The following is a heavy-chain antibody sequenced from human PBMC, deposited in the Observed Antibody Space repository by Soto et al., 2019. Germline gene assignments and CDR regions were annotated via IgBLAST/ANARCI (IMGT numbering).Heavy chain of an antibody. CDR3: ARWGGLSCSGAVCFKKPFDY. CDR2: IIPISGTT. CDR1: GGTFNNYA. D-gene: IGHD2-8*02. Sequence: SVKVSCKPSGGTFNNYAINWVRQAPGQGLEWMGAIIPISGTTKYAQKFQGRVTITADKSTSTVYMDLSSLRSEDTAVYYCARWGGLSCSGAVCFKKPFDYWGQGTLVTVSS. J-gene: IGHJ4*02. V-gene: IGHV1-69*06.